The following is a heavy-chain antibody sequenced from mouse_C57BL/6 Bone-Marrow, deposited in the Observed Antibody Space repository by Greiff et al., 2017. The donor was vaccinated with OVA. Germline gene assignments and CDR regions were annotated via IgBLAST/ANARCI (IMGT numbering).Heavy chain of an antibody. V-gene: IGHV5-6*01. CDR1: GFTFSSYG. J-gene: IGHJ3*01. Sequence: EVMLVESGGDLVKPGGSLTLSCAASGFTFSSYGMSWVRQTPDKRLAWVATISSGGSYTYYPDSVKGRFTISRDNAKKTLYLQMSSLKSEDTAMYYCARHGGWLPYWGQGTLVTVSA. CDR2: ISSGGSYT. CDR3: ARHGGWLPY.